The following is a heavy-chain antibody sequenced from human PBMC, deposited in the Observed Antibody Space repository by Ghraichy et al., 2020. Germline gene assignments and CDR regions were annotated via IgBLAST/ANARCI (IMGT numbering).Heavy chain of an antibody. V-gene: IGHV3-72*01. CDR3: ARRIISMSSKTFLDAMDV. CDR2: IRNKADSYTT. Sequence: GGSLRLSCAASGFTFSDHYMDWVRQPPGKGLEWVGRIRNKADSYTTEYAASVKGRFIISRDDSKKSLYLQMNSLKTEDTAVYYCARRIISMSSKTFLDAMDVWGQGTTVTVSS. D-gene: IGHD2/OR15-2a*01. CDR1: GFTFSDHY. J-gene: IGHJ6*02.